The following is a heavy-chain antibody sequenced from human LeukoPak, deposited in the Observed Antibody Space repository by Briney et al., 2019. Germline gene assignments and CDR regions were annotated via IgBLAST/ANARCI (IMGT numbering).Heavy chain of an antibody. D-gene: IGHD6-19*01. J-gene: IGHJ4*02. CDR3: ARGSSLAAVARGFDY. Sequence: PGGSLRLSCAASGFTVSSNYMGWVRQAPGKGLDWVSVIYSGGTAYYADSVKGRFTISRDSSKNILHIQMDSLTVDDTALYYCARGSSLAAVARGFDYWGQGTLVTVSS. CDR1: GFTVSSNY. V-gene: IGHV3-66*02. CDR2: IYSGGTA.